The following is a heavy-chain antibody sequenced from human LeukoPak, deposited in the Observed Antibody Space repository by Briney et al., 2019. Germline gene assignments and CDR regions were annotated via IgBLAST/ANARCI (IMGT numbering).Heavy chain of an antibody. CDR2: MYYSGSA. Sequence: PSETLSLTCIVSGGSISSGDYYWDWIRQPPGWGLEWIGSMYYSGSAHYNLSLKSRVTMSVDTSKNQFSLKLSSVTAADTAVYYCARWDCSGGSCYRYYYYYIDVWGKGTTVTVSS. CDR3: ARWDCSGGSCYRYYYYYIDV. D-gene: IGHD2-15*01. V-gene: IGHV4-39*01. CDR1: GGSISSGDYY. J-gene: IGHJ6*03.